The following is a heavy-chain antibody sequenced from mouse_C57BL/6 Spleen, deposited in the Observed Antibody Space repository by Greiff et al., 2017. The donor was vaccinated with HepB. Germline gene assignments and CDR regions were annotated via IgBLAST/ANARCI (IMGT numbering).Heavy chain of an antibody. V-gene: IGHV1-61*01. J-gene: IGHJ2*01. CDR1: GYTFTSYW. CDR2: IYPSDSET. CDR3: AREGDSSGPLFDY. D-gene: IGHD3-2*02. Sequence: QVQLQQPGAELVRPGSSVKLSCKASGYTFTSYWMEWVKQRPGQGLEWIGNIYPSDSETHYNQKFKDKATLTVDKSSSTAYMQLSSLTSEDSAVYYCAREGDSSGPLFDYWGQGTTLTVSS.